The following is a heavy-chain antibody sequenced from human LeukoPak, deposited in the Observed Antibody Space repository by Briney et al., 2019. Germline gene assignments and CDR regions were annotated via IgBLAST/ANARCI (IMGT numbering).Heavy chain of an antibody. CDR2: INRGGDT. D-gene: IGHD3-10*01. V-gene: IGHV4-34*01. CDR3: ARGYGSGSYYNY. CDR1: GGSFSGSY. Sequence: PSETLSLTCAVSGGSFSGSYWGWTRQPPGKGLEWIGEINRGGDTNYNPSLKSRVTISLDTSKNQFSLKLSSVSAADTAVYYCARGYGSGSYYNYWGQGTLVSVSS. J-gene: IGHJ4*02.